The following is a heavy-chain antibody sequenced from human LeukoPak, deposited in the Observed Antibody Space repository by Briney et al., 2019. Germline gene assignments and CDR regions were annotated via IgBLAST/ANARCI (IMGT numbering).Heavy chain of an antibody. CDR3: ARVFGGPKLGVWFGELLAGYYYYGMDV. J-gene: IGHJ6*02. D-gene: IGHD3-10*01. Sequence: PGRSLRLSCAASGFAFDDYAMHWVRQVPGKGLEWVSGISWNSGNIEYADSVKGRFTISRDNAKNSLYLQMNSLRAEDTAVYYCARVFGGPKLGVWFGELLAGYYYYGMDVWGQGTTVTVSS. V-gene: IGHV3-9*01. CDR1: GFAFDDYA. CDR2: ISWNSGNI.